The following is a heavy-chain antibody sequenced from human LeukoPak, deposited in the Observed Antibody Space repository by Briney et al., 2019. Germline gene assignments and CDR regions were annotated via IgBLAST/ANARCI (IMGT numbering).Heavy chain of an antibody. Sequence: TSETLSLTCTVSGYSISSGYYWGWIRQPPGKGLEWIGSIYHSGSTFYNPSLKSRVTISVDTSKNQFSLKLTSVTAADTAVYYCARDISATVAKYFQHWGQGTLVTVSS. CDR3: ARDISATVAKYFQH. J-gene: IGHJ1*01. V-gene: IGHV4-38-2*02. CDR1: GYSISSGYY. CDR2: IYHSGST. D-gene: IGHD4-23*01.